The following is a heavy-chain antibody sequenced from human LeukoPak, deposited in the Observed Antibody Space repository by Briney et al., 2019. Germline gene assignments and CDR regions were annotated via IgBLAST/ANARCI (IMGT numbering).Heavy chain of an antibody. CDR3: AAVSYSTGSYYFDY. CDR1: GFTFTSSA. J-gene: IGHJ4*02. Sequence: SVKVSCKASGFTFTSSAMQLVRQARGQRLEWIGWIVVGSGNTNYAQKFQERVTITRDMSTSTAYMELSSLRSEDTAVYYCAAVSYSTGSYYFDYWGQGTLVTVSS. D-gene: IGHD6-25*01. CDR2: IVVGSGNT. V-gene: IGHV1-58*02.